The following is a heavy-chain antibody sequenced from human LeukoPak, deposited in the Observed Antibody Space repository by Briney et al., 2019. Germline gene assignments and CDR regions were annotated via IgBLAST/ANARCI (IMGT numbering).Heavy chain of an antibody. D-gene: IGHD3-22*01. CDR2: SSGSDSTT. Sequence: GGSLRLSCAATGFAFSAYEMNWVRQAPGKGLEWVAYSSGSDSTTYYADSVKGRFVIPRDNARSSLYLHMSSLRADDTALYYCTTLGYHLDSWGQGTLVTVSS. CDR3: TTLGYHLDS. CDR1: GFAFSAYE. J-gene: IGHJ4*02. V-gene: IGHV3-48*03.